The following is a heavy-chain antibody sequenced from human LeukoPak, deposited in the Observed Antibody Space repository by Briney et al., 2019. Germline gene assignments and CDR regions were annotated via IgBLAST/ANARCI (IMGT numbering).Heavy chain of an antibody. CDR1: GGSFSGYY. D-gene: IGHD2-15*01. CDR2: INHSGST. Sequence: SETLSLTCAVYGGSFSGYYWSWIRQPPGKGLEWIGEINHSGSTNYNPSLKSRVTISVDTSKNQFSLKLSSVTAADTAVYYCARARRDCSGGSCYSYYFDFWGQGTLVTVSS. V-gene: IGHV4-34*01. CDR3: ARARRDCSGGSCYSYYFDF. J-gene: IGHJ4*02.